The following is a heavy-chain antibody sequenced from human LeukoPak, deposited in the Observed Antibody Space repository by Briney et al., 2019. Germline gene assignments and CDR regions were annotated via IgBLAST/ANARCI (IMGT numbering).Heavy chain of an antibody. V-gene: IGHV1-69*10. CDR3: ARDPALEGTEDYRDFGGVESVDAFDV. CDR1: GGTFSSYA. J-gene: IGHJ3*01. Sequence: ASVKVSCKASGGTFSSYALSWMRQAPGQGLEWMGRVISMFDVTDYAQKFQGRVTITADTSTGTAYMELSSLTSDDTAMYYCARDPALEGTEDYRDFGGVESVDAFDVWGQGTMVTVFS. CDR2: VISMFDVT. D-gene: IGHD4-23*01.